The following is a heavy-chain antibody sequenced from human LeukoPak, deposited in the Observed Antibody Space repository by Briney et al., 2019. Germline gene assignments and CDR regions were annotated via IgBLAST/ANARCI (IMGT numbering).Heavy chain of an antibody. CDR2: INNSGST. V-gene: IGHV4-34*01. CDR3: ATTQGY. J-gene: IGHJ4*02. CDR1: GGSFSGYY. Sequence: PSETLSLTCAVYGGSFSGYYWSWIRQSPGKGLEWIGEINNSGSTNYNPSLKSRVTISRDTSKNQFSLKLNSVTAADTAVYYCATTQGYWGQGTLVTVSS.